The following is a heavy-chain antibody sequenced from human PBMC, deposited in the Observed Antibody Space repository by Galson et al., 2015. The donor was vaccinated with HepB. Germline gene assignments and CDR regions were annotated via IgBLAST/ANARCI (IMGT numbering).Heavy chain of an antibody. J-gene: IGHJ6*02. CDR2: INQDGSEK. CDR3: ARAGYYYGMDV. V-gene: IGHV3-7*03. Sequence: LRLSCAASGFTFSTYWMTWIRQAPGKGLEWVANINQDGSEKYYVDSVKGRFSISRDNARNSLYVQMNSLRAEDTAVYYCARAGYYYGMDVWGQGTTVTVTS. CDR1: GFTFSTYW.